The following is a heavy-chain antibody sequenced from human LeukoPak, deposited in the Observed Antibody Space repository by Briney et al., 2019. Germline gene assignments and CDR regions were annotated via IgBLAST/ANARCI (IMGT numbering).Heavy chain of an antibody. Sequence: PSETLSLTCTVSGGSISSYYWSWIRQPPGKGLEWIGYIYYSGSTYYNPSLKSRVTISVDTSKNQFSLKLSSVTAADTAVYYCARHPYSRVWDWGQGTLVTVSS. J-gene: IGHJ4*02. V-gene: IGHV4-59*04. CDR3: ARHPYSRVWD. CDR1: GGSISSYY. CDR2: IYYSGST. D-gene: IGHD6-13*01.